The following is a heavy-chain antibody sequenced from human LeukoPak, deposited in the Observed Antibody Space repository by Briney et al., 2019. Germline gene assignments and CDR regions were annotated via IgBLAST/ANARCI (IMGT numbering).Heavy chain of an antibody. V-gene: IGHV3-23*01. CDR1: GFTFSSYG. D-gene: IGHD3-22*01. CDR2: ISGSGGST. J-gene: IGHJ3*02. CDR3: AREHSSGYYFDAFDI. Sequence: GGSLRLSCAASGFTFSSYGMSWVRQAPGKGLEWVSAISGSGGSTYYADSVKGRFTISRDNSKNTLYLQMNRLRSDDTAVYYCAREHSSGYYFDAFDIWGQGTMVTVSS.